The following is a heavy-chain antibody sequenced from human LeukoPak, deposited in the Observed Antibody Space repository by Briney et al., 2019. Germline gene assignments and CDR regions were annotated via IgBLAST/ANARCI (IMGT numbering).Heavy chain of an antibody. CDR1: GGSISSYY. Sequence: SETLSLTCTVSGGSISSYYWSWIRQPPGKGLEWIGYIYYSGSANYNPSLKSRVTISVDTSKNQFSLKLSSVTAADTAVYYCARYYYGSGSYFDYWGQGTLVTVSS. J-gene: IGHJ4*02. V-gene: IGHV4-59*08. CDR2: IYYSGSA. CDR3: ARYYYGSGSYFDY. D-gene: IGHD3-10*01.